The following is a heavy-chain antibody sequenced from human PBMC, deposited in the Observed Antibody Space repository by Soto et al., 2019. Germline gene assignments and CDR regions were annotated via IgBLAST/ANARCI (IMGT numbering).Heavy chain of an antibody. Sequence: QVQLVQSGAEVKKPGASVKVSCKASGYTFTSYGISWVRQAPGQGLEWMGWISAYNGNTNYAQKLQGRVTMTTDTSTSTAYRELRSLRSDDTAVYYCARDPTIVGATYDAFDIWGQGTMVTVSS. CDR3: ARDPTIVGATYDAFDI. J-gene: IGHJ3*02. D-gene: IGHD1-26*01. V-gene: IGHV1-18*01. CDR1: GYTFTSYG. CDR2: ISAYNGNT.